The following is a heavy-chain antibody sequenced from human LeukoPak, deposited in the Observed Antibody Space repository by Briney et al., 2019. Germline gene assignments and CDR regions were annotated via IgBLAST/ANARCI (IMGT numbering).Heavy chain of an antibody. Sequence: SVKVSCKASGGTFSSYAISWVRQAPGQGLEWMGRTIPIFGTANYAQKFQCRVTITTDESTSTAYMELSSLRSEDTAVYYCASDPMVRGVNSDYWGQGTLVTVSS. CDR2: TIPIFGTA. J-gene: IGHJ4*02. V-gene: IGHV1-69*05. CDR1: GGTFSSYA. D-gene: IGHD3-10*01. CDR3: ASDPMVRGVNSDY.